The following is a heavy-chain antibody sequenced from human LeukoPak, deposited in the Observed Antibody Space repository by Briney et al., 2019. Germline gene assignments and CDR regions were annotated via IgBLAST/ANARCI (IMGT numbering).Heavy chain of an antibody. CDR3: AREGYYGSGGDP. CDR2: INHSGST. V-gene: IGHV4-39*07. J-gene: IGHJ5*02. D-gene: IGHD3-10*01. CDR1: GGSISSGDYY. Sequence: SETLSLTCTVSGGSISSGDYYWSWIRQPPGKGLEWIGEINHSGSTNYNPSLKSRVTISVDTSKNQFSLKLSSVTAADTAVYYCAREGYYGSGGDPWGQGTLVTVSS.